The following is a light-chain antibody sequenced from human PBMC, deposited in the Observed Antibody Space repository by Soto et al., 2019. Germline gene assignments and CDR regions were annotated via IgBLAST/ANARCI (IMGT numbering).Light chain of an antibody. J-gene: IGKJ5*01. CDR3: QQRSIWPLT. CDR1: QSVSSN. CDR2: GAS. V-gene: IGKV3-15*01. Sequence: EIVMTQSPATLSVSPGERATLSCRASQSVSSNLAWYQQKPGQAPRLLIYGASTRATGIPARFSGSGSGTEFTLTISSLQSEDFAVYYCQQRSIWPLTFGQGTRLEI.